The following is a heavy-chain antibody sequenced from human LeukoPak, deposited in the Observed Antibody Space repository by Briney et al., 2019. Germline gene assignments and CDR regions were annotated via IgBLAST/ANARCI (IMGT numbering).Heavy chain of an antibody. CDR3: ARVDSGYDALKY. V-gene: IGHV4-38-2*01. CDR2: IDHSGDT. D-gene: IGHD5-12*01. Sequence: PSETLSLTCGVSNYSITSGYYSGWIRQPPGKGLEWIGSIDHSGDTYYNPSLKSRVSMSVDTSKNQFSLKVNSVTAADTAVYYCARVDSGYDALKYWGRGTLVTVSS. CDR1: NYSITSGYY. J-gene: IGHJ4*02.